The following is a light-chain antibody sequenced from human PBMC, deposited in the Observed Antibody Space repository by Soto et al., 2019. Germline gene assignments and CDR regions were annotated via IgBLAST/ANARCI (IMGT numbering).Light chain of an antibody. CDR2: AAI. V-gene: IGKV1-39*01. Sequence: DIQMTQSPSSLSASVGDRVTITCRASETIKTNLNWYQHKPGRGPELLISAAISRQSVVPSRFSGSGSGTDFTLTISNLQPEDFAIYYCQQSFAFPPTFGLGTRLDIK. CDR1: ETIKTN. J-gene: IGKJ5*01. CDR3: QQSFAFPPT.